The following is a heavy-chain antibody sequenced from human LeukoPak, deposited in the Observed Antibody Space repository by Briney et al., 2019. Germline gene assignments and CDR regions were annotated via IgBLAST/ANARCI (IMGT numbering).Heavy chain of an antibody. CDR1: GFTFSTYA. CDR2: ISYDGGNE. Sequence: GGSLRLSCAASGFTFSTYAMHWVRQAPGKGLEWVAVISYDGGNEYYADSVKGRFTISRDNSKNTLYLQMNSLRAEDTAVYYCAKDTGTTPYYYYGMDVWGQGTTVTVSS. V-gene: IGHV3-30-3*01. J-gene: IGHJ6*02. D-gene: IGHD1-7*01. CDR3: AKDTGTTPYYYYGMDV.